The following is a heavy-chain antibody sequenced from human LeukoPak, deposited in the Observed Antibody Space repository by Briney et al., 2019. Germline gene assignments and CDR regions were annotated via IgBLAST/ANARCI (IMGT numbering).Heavy chain of an antibody. J-gene: IGHJ6*03. V-gene: IGHV3-23*01. D-gene: IGHD2-2*01. CDR3: AKGGYCSSTSCYQYYYYYYMDV. CDR1: GFTFSSYA. CDR2: ISGSGGST. Sequence: GGSLRLSCAASGFTFSSYAMSWVRQAPGKGLEWVSAISGSGGSTYYADSVKGRFTISRDNSKNTLYLQMNSLRAEDTAVYYCAKGGYCSSTSCYQYYYYYYMDVWGKGTTVTVSS.